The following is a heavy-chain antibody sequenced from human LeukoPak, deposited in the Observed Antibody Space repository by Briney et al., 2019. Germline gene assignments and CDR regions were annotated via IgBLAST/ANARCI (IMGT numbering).Heavy chain of an antibody. V-gene: IGHV3-21*01. CDR1: GFTFGDYS. J-gene: IGHJ4*02. D-gene: IGHD6-13*01. Sequence: GGSLRLSCTGSGFTFGDYSMHWARQAPGKGLEWVSSISSRSTYIFQADSVKGRFTISRDNAENSLYLQMNSLRVEDTAVYYCARSDVAAPFSYWGQGTLVTVSS. CDR2: ISSRSTYI. CDR3: ARSDVAAPFSY.